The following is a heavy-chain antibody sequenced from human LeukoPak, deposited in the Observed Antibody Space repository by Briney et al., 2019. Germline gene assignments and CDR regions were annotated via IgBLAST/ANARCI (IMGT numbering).Heavy chain of an antibody. CDR1: GGSISSYY. CDR2: IYTSGST. D-gene: IGHD5-18*01. V-gene: IGHV4-4*07. Sequence: SETLSLTCTVSGGSISSYYWSWIRQPAGKGLEWIGRIYTSGSTNYNPSLKSRVTMSVDTSKNQFSLKLSSVTAADTAVYYCARDSGAIVNSYYFDYWGQGTLVTVSS. J-gene: IGHJ4*02. CDR3: ARDSGAIVNSYYFDY.